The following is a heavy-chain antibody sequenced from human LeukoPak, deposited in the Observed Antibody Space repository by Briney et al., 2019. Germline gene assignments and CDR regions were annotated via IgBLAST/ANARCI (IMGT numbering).Heavy chain of an antibody. J-gene: IGHJ4*02. CDR2: INHSGST. CDR1: GGSFSGYY. V-gene: IGHV4-34*01. D-gene: IGHD1-26*01. Sequence: SETLSLTCAVYGGSFSGYYWSWIRQPPGKGLEWIGEINHSGSTNYNPSLKSRVTISVDTSKNQFSLKLSSVTAADTAVYYCARRTLDTDSGSYLGFDYWGQGTLVTVSS. CDR3: ARRTLDTDSGSYLGFDY.